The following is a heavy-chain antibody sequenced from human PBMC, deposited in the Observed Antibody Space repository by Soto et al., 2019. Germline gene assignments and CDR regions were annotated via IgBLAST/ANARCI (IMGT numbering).Heavy chain of an antibody. Sequence: QVQLVESGGGVVQPGRSLRLSCAASGFTFSTHGMHWVRQAPGKGLEWVAVVSYDGGSKYYADSVKGRFTASRDNSKITLYLEMNSLRTEDTAVYYCANIYCGGGSCYWFFDLWGRGTLVTVSS. V-gene: IGHV3-30*18. D-gene: IGHD2-15*01. CDR2: VSYDGGSK. CDR1: GFTFSTHG. CDR3: ANIYCGGGSCYWFFDL. J-gene: IGHJ2*01.